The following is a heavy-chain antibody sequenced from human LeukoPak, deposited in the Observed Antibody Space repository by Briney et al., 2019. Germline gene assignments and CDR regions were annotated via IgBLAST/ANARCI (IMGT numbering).Heavy chain of an antibody. CDR3: ARSPGILGTNYFDY. V-gene: IGHV3-30*09. Sequence: GGSLRLSCAASGFTFSDFAMHWVRQAPGKGLEWVAVISYDGTNKYYADSVKGRFAISRDNSKNTLYVQMNSLRTEDTAVYYCARSPGILGTNYFDYWGQGTLVTVSS. J-gene: IGHJ4*02. CDR1: GFTFSDFA. D-gene: IGHD1-26*01. CDR2: ISYDGTNK.